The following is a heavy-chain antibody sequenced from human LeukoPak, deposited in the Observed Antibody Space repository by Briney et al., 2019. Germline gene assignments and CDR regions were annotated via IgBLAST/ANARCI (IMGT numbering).Heavy chain of an antibody. CDR1: GGTFSSYA. CDR2: IIPIFGTA. D-gene: IGHD3-3*01. CDR3: ARGRTVTIFGAVPPFDY. J-gene: IGHJ4*02. Sequence: SVKVSCKASGGTFSSYAISWVRQAPGQGLEWMGGIIPIFGTANYAQKFQGRVTITADESTSTAYMELSSLRSEHTAVYYCARGRTVTIFGAVPPFDYWGQGCLVTVSS. V-gene: IGHV1-69*13.